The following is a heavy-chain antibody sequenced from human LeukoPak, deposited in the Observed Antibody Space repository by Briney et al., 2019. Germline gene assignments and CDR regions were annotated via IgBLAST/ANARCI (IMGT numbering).Heavy chain of an antibody. J-gene: IGHJ4*02. V-gene: IGHV4-39*07. Sequence: SETLSLTCTVSGGSISSSSYYWGWIRQPPGKGLEWIGSIYHSGSTYYNPSLKSRVTISVDTSKNQFSLKLSSVTAADTAVYYCARGTWMELLGHYFDYWGQGTLVTVSS. CDR1: GGSISSSSYY. CDR2: IYHSGST. CDR3: ARGTWMELLGHYFDY. D-gene: IGHD1-7*01.